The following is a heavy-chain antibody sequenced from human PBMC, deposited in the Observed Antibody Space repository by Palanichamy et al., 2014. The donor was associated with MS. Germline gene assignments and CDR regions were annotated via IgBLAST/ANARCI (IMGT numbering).Heavy chain of an antibody. Sequence: EVHLVQSGAEVKKPGESLKISCKGSGYKFPTSWIGWVRQLPGKGLEWMGIIYPDDSDTEYSPPFQGQATMSADKSISTAYLQWSSLKASDTAMYYCGIDDGVNMITWGQGTLVTVSS. D-gene: IGHD3-16*01. V-gene: IGHV5-51*01. CDR1: GYKFPTSW. CDR2: IYPDDSDT. CDR3: GIDDGVNMIT. J-gene: IGHJ5*02.